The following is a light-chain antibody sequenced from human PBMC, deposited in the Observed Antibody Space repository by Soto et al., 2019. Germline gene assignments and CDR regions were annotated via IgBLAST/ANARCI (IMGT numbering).Light chain of an antibody. Sequence: DIQMTQSPSSLSASVEDRVIITCRASQSISNHLNWYQQKPGKAPKLLIFAASSLQSGVPSRFSGSRSGPDFTLTISSLQPEDFAVYYCQQYQNSPRTFGQGTKVDIK. J-gene: IGKJ1*01. CDR2: AAS. CDR1: QSISNH. V-gene: IGKV1-39*01. CDR3: QQYQNSPRT.